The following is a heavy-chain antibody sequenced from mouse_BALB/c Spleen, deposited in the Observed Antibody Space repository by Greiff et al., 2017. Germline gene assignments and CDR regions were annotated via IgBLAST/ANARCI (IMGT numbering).Heavy chain of an antibody. D-gene: IGHD1-1*01. CDR1: GFTFSSYG. CDR2: ISSGGSYT. J-gene: IGHJ3*01. V-gene: IGHV5-6*01. Sequence: EVKLVESGGDLVKPGGSLKLSCAASGFTFSSYGMSWVRQTPDKRLEWVATISSGGSYTYYPDSVKGRFTISRDNAKNTLYLQMSSLKSEDTAMYYCARPPVVATDWFADWGQGTLVTVSA. CDR3: ARPPVVATDWFAD.